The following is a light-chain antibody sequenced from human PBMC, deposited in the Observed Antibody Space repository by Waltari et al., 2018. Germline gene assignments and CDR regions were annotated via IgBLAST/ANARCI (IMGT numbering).Light chain of an antibody. Sequence: EIVMTQFPTTQSVSTGERATLSCRASQSVGSNLAWYQQKPGQDPRLLSYGASIRTTGIPARFSGSGSGTEFTLTISSLQSADFAVYYCYQYNNWPRTFGQGTKVEIK. CDR2: GAS. J-gene: IGKJ1*01. CDR3: YQYNNWPRT. CDR1: QSVGSN. V-gene: IGKV3-15*01.